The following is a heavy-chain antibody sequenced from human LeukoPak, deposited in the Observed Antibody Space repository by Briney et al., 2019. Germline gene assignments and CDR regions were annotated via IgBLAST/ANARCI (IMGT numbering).Heavy chain of an antibody. CDR1: GGTFSSYA. Sequence: ASVTVSCKASGGTFSSYAISWVRQAPGQGLEWMGGIIPIFGTANYAQKFQGRVTITADESTSTAYMELSSLRSEDTAVYYCASRLIGYSSGWYGDYFDYWGQGTLVTVSS. V-gene: IGHV1-69*01. D-gene: IGHD6-19*01. CDR2: IIPIFGTA. CDR3: ASRLIGYSSGWYGDYFDY. J-gene: IGHJ4*02.